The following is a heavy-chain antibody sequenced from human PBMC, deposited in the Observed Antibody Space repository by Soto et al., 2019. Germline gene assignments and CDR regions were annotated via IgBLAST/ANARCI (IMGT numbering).Heavy chain of an antibody. CDR1: GFTFSEYA. CDR2: VSANGDIT. CDR3: ARGDRGGSGSPASYYFSGLDV. Sequence: EVKVLESGGDLVQPGGSLRLSCVASGFTFSEYAMTWVRQAPGKGLDWVSSVSANGDITYYADSVKGRFTISRDNSNNTLLLQRNSLRAEDTALYYCARGDRGGSGSPASYYFSGLDVWGQGTKVIVSS. V-gene: IGHV3-23*01. J-gene: IGHJ6*02. D-gene: IGHD3-10*01.